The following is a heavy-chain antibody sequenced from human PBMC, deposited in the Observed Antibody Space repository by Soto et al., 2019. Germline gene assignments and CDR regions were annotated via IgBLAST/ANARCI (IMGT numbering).Heavy chain of an antibody. CDR3: ARHVGKWGFDY. CDR1: GGSIETYY. CDR2: ISYSGAT. V-gene: IGHV4-59*08. D-gene: IGHD1-26*01. J-gene: IGHJ4*02. Sequence: SETLSLTCSVSGGSIETYYWSWMRQSPGKGLECLGYISYSGATNYNPSLKSRVTMSIDTSKNQFSLQLNSVTATDTAVYYCARHVGKWGFDYWGQGTLVTVSS.